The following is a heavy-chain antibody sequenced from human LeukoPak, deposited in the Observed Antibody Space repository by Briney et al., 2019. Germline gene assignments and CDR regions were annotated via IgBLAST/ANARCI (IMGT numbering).Heavy chain of an antibody. CDR3: ARSPESGT. CDR2: ISGDGVSP. Sequence: GGSLRLSCAASGFTFNNYALAWVRQTPEKGLECVSAISGDGVSPYYVDSVRGRFTISRDNAKNTVFLQMNSLRAEDTAVYYCARSPESGTWGQGTLVTVSS. J-gene: IGHJ5*02. CDR1: GFTFNNYA. V-gene: IGHV3-23*01.